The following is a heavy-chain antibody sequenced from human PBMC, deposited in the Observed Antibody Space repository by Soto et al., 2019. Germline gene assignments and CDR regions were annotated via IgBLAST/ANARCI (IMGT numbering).Heavy chain of an antibody. D-gene: IGHD6-19*01. J-gene: IGHJ4*02. V-gene: IGHV3-23*01. CDR1: GFTFSSYA. CDR3: AKAGGIAVPGSHLDQ. CDR2: ITGTGGST. Sequence: EVQLLESGGGSVQPGGSLRLSCAASGFTFSSYAMNWVRQAPGKGLEWVSAITGTGGSTNYADSVEGRFTISRDNSRNTLYLQMSSLRAEDRAVYYCAKAGGIAVPGSHLDQWGQGILVTVSS.